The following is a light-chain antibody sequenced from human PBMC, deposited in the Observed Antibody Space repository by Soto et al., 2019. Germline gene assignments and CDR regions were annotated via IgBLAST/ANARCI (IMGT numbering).Light chain of an antibody. CDR1: QGIRND. J-gene: IGKJ1*01. CDR2: AAS. Sequence: AIQMTQSPSSLSSSVGYRVTITCLASQGIRNDLGWYQQKPGKAPKLLIYAASSLQSGVPSRFSGSGSGTDFTLTISSLQPEDFATYYCLQDYNYPLTFGQGTKVDI. V-gene: IGKV1-6*01. CDR3: LQDYNYPLT.